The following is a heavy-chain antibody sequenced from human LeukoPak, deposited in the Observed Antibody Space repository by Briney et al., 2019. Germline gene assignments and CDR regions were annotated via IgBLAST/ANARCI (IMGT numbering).Heavy chain of an antibody. CDR3: ARGRARHSSGWYLFGGY. J-gene: IGHJ4*02. D-gene: IGHD6-19*01. Sequence: SETLSLTCAVYGGSFSGYYWCWIRQPPGKGLEWIGEINHSGSTNYNPSLKSRVTISVDTSKNQFSLKLSSVTAADTAVYYCARGRARHSSGWYLFGGYWGQGTLVTVSS. CDR1: GGSFSGYY. V-gene: IGHV4-34*01. CDR2: INHSGST.